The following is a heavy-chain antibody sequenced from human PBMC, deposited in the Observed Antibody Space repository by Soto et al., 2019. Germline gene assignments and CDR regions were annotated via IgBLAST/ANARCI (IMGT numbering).Heavy chain of an antibody. V-gene: IGHV4-30-2*01. Sequence: QLQLQESGSGLVKPSQTLSLTCAVSGDSISSGGYSWNWIRQPPGKGLEWMGYIYHSGGTDYNPALKSRVTITVDSSTNQFPLKLSSVTAADTAVYYCARDSRSGYYLDYWGQGTLVTVSS. J-gene: IGHJ4*02. CDR2: IYHSGGT. CDR1: GDSISSGGYS. D-gene: IGHD3-22*01. CDR3: ARDSRSGYYLDY.